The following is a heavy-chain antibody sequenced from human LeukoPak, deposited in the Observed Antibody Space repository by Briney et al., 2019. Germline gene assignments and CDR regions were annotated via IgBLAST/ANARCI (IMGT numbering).Heavy chain of an antibody. CDR1: GFTFSRYW. Sequence: GGSLRLSCAASGFTFSRYWMHWVHQAPGKGLVWVSRINSDGSSTSYADSVKGRYTISRDNAKNTLYLQMNSLRAEDTAVYYCARDVAAAGTYFDYWGQGTLVTVSS. CDR3: ARDVAAAGTYFDY. D-gene: IGHD6-13*01. J-gene: IGHJ4*02. V-gene: IGHV3-74*01. CDR2: INSDGSST.